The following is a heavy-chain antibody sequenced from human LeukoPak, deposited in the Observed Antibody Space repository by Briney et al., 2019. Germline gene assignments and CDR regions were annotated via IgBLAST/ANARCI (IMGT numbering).Heavy chain of an antibody. CDR2: ISGSGGST. D-gene: IGHD5-12*01. V-gene: IGHV3-23*01. J-gene: IGHJ4*02. CDR1: GFTFSSYA. Sequence: GGSLRLSCAASGFTFSSYAMSWVRQAPGKGPEWVSAISGSGGSTYYADSVKGRFTISRDNSKNTLYLQMNSLRAEDTAVYYCAKDPEVYGGYGYFDYWGQGTLVTVSS. CDR3: AKDPEVYGGYGYFDY.